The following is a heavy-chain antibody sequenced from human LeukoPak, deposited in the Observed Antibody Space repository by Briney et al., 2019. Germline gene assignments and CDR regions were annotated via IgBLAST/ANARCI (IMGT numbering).Heavy chain of an antibody. CDR1: GFTFSTFW. Sequence: GGSVRLSCVGSGFTFSTFWMAWVRQAPGKGLEWVANMKHDGSAKHYVDSVKGRFTISRDNAKNSLYLQMNSLRAEDTAVYYCARDVDGNLDYWGQGTLVTVSS. D-gene: IGHD1-14*01. CDR3: ARDVDGNLDY. V-gene: IGHV3-7*01. J-gene: IGHJ4*02. CDR2: MKHDGSAK.